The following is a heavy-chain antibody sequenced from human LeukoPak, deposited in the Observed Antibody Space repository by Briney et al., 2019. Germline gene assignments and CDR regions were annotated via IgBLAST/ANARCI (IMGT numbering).Heavy chain of an antibody. J-gene: IGHJ4*02. CDR3: AKDLGIAVADY. Sequence: GGSLRLTCAASGFTFSSYDMSWVRQAPGKGLEWVSAISGSGGSTYYADSVKGRFTISRDNSKNTLYLQMNSLRAEDTAVYYCAKDLGIAVADYWGQGTLVTVSS. D-gene: IGHD6-19*01. V-gene: IGHV3-23*01. CDR2: ISGSGGST. CDR1: GFTFSSYD.